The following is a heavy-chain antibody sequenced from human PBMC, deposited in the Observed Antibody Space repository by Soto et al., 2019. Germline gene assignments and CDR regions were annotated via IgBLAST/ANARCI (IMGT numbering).Heavy chain of an antibody. J-gene: IGHJ6*02. Sequence: ASVKVSCKTSCYTFTSYGISWVRQAPLQGRGWRGWISAYNGNTNYAQTLQGRVTMTTDTPTSTAYMELRSLRSDDTAVYYCARYLMAAPGVNEEGADYYLQDVWGQGTTVHDSS. CDR2: ISAYNGNT. CDR3: ARYLMAAPGVNEEGADYYLQDV. D-gene: IGHD1-26*01. V-gene: IGHV1-18*04. CDR1: CYTFTSYG.